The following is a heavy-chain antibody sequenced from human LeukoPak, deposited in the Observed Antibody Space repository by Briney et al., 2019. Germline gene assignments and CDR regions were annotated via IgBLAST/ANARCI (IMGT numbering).Heavy chain of an antibody. CDR1: GASVSGSNYY. D-gene: IGHD1-26*01. J-gene: IGHJ4*02. Sequence: SETLSLTCAVSGASVSGSNYYWGWIRQPPGKGLEWIGNIYSSGSTYYNASLQSRVTISLDTSKNQFSLRLNSVTAADTAMYYCAKSGGYGLIDYWGQGTRVTVSS. CDR3: AKSGGYGLIDY. CDR2: IYSSGST. V-gene: IGHV4-39*01.